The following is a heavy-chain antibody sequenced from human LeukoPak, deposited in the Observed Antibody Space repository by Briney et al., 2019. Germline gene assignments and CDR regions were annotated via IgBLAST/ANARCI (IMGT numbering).Heavy chain of an antibody. CDR3: ARDRYSYGVDY. CDR1: GGSISSYY. D-gene: IGHD5-18*01. Sequence: SETLSLTCTVSGGSISSYYWSWIRQPPGEGLQWIGYIYYSGSTNYNPSLKSRVTISVDTSKNQFSLKLSSVTAADTAVYYCARDRYSYGVDYWGQGTLVTVSS. J-gene: IGHJ4*02. CDR2: IYYSGST. V-gene: IGHV4-59*01.